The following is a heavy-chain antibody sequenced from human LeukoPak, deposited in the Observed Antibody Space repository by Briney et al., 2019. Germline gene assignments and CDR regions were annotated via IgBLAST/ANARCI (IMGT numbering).Heavy chain of an antibody. D-gene: IGHD2-2*01. CDR1: GGSISSGDYY. CDR2: IYYSGST. V-gene: IGHV4-30-4*08. CDR3: AGCDCSSTSCAGGWFDP. J-gene: IGHJ5*02. Sequence: SETLSHTCTVSGGSISSGDYYWSWIRRPPGKGLEWIGYIYYSGSTYYNPTLKSRVTISVDTSNNQLSLKLSSVTAADTAVYYCAGCDCSSTSCAGGWFDPWGQGTLVTVSS.